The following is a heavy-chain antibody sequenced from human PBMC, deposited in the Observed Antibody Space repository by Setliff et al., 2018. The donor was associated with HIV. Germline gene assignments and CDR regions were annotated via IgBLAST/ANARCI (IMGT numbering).Heavy chain of an antibody. CDR2: IYTSGST. V-gene: IGHV4-61*02. Sequence: LSLPCTVSGVSISSGTYYWSWVRQPAGKGLEWIGRIYTSGSTNYNPSLKSRVTISLDTSKNQFSLKLSSVTAADTAVYYCARENGRTNYYYYYGLDVWGQGTTVTV. CDR1: GVSISSGTYY. CDR3: ARENGRTNYYYYYGLDV. J-gene: IGHJ6*02.